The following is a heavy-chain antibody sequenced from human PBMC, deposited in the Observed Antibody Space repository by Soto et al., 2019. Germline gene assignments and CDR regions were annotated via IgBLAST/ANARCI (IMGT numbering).Heavy chain of an antibody. CDR2: ISGSGGST. D-gene: IGHD2-2*01. J-gene: IGHJ6*03. Sequence: GGSLRLSCAASGFTFSSYAMSWVRQAPGKGLEWVSAISGSGGSTYYADSVKGRFTISRDNSKNTLYLQMNSLRAEDTAVYYCAKRHIVVVPAAPDYYYYYMDVWGKGTTVTVSS. CDR1: GFTFSSYA. CDR3: AKRHIVVVPAAPDYYYYYMDV. V-gene: IGHV3-23*01.